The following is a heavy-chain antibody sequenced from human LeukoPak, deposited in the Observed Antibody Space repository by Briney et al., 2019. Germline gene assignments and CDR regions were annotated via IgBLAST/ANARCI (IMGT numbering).Heavy chain of an antibody. J-gene: IGHJ4*02. V-gene: IGHV4-34*01. Sequence: SETLSLTCAVYGGSFSGYYWSWIRQPPGKGLEWIGEINHSGSTNYNPSLKSRVTISVDTSKNQFSLKLSSVTAADTAVYYCASPLSCSGGSCYSGWGQGTLVTVPS. CDR2: INHSGST. CDR1: GGSFSGYY. CDR3: ASPLSCSGGSCYSG. D-gene: IGHD2-15*01.